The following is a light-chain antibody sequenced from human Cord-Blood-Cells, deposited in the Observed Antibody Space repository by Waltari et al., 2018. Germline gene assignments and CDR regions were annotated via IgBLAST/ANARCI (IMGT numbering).Light chain of an antibody. CDR2: EVS. CDR3: SSYTSSSTWV. V-gene: IGLV2-14*01. Sequence: QSALTQPASVSGSPGQSITISCTGTSSAVGGYNYVPWYQQHPGKAPRLMIYEVSNRPSGVSNRLSGSKSGNTASLTISGLQAEDEADYYCSSYTSSSTWVFGGGTKLTVL. J-gene: IGLJ3*02. CDR1: SSAVGGYNY.